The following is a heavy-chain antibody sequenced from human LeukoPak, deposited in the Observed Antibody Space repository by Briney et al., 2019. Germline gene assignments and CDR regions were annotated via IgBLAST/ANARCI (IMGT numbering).Heavy chain of an antibody. V-gene: IGHV4-39*01. D-gene: IGHD2-15*01. Sequence: SETLSLTCTVSGGSISSSSSYWGWIRQPPGKGLEWIGSIYYSGSTYYNPSLKSRVTISVDTSKNQFSLKLSSVTAADTAVYYCARIYCSGGSCGFDYWGQGTLVTVSS. CDR3: ARIYCSGGSCGFDY. CDR2: IYYSGST. J-gene: IGHJ4*02. CDR1: GGSISSSSSY.